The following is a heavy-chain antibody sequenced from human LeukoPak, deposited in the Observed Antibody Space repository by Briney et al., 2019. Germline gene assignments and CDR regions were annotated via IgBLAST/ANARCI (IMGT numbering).Heavy chain of an antibody. CDR1: GGSFSGYY. D-gene: IGHD6-6*01. V-gene: IGHV4-34*01. CDR3: ARGQEQLVFSSVEDTPGFDY. Sequence: SETLSLTCAVYGGSFSGYYWSWLRQPPGKGLEWIGEINHSGSTNYNPSLKSRVTISVDTSKNQFSLKLSSVTAADTAVYYCARGQEQLVFSSVEDTPGFDYWGQGTLVTVSS. CDR2: INHSGST. J-gene: IGHJ4*02.